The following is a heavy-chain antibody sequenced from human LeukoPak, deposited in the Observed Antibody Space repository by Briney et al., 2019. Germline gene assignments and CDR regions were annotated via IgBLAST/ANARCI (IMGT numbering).Heavy chain of an antibody. CDR3: ARLDSRATSIYFDL. CDR1: GFTFSSYW. J-gene: IGHJ2*01. D-gene: IGHD3-22*01. Sequence: GGSLRLSCAASGFTFSSYWMSWVRQAPGKGLEWVANIKQDGSEKYYVDSVKGRFTISRDNVKKSLYLQMNSLRAEDTAVYYCARLDSRATSIYFDLWGRGTLVTVSS. CDR2: IKQDGSEK. V-gene: IGHV3-7*01.